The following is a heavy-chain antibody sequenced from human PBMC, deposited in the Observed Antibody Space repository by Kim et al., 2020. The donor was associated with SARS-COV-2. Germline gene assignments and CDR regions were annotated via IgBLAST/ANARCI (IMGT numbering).Heavy chain of an antibody. CDR2: ISAYNGNT. D-gene: IGHD3-9*01. J-gene: IGHJ6*02. V-gene: IGHV1-18*01. Sequence: ASVKVSCKASGYTFTSYGISWVRQAPGQGLEWMGWISAYNGNTNYAQKLQGRVTMTTDTSTSTAYMELRSLRSDDTAVYYCARDTEYYDILTGYPYYYYYGMDVWGQGTTVTVSS. CDR3: ARDTEYYDILTGYPYYYYYGMDV. CDR1: GYTFTSYG.